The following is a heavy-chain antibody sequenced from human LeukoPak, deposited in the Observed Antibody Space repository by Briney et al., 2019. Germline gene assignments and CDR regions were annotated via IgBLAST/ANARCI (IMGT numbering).Heavy chain of an antibody. D-gene: IGHD3-16*02. CDR1: GFTFRSYA. CDR3: TRDHNRRLGELSLLDY. V-gene: IGHV3-30*04. CDR2: ISFDGSNK. J-gene: IGHJ4*02. Sequence: PGGSLRLSCAASGFTFRSYAMHWVRQAPGKGLEWVAVISFDGSNKYCADSVKGRFTISRDNSKNTLYLQMDRQRDEDTAVYYCTRDHNRRLGELSLLDYWGQGTLVTVSS.